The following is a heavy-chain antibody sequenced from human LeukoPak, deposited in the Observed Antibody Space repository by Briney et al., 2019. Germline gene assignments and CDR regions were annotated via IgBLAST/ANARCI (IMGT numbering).Heavy chain of an antibody. CDR2: INSDGSST. V-gene: IGHV3-74*01. Sequence: GGSLRLSCAASGFTFSSHWMHWVRQAPGKGLVWVSRINSDGSSTSYADSVKGRFTISRDNAKNTLYLQMNSLRAEDTAVYYCARFSIAVAGFAPWGQGTLVTVSS. CDR3: ARFSIAVAGFAP. D-gene: IGHD6-19*01. J-gene: IGHJ4*02. CDR1: GFTFSSHW.